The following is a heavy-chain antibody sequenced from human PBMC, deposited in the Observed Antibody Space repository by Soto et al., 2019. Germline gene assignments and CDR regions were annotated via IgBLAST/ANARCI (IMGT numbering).Heavy chain of an antibody. D-gene: IGHD2-21*02. CDR1: GCNFRSCG. CDR3: AKEGSYCGGDCYSPLFDY. J-gene: IGHJ4*02. V-gene: IGHV3-30*18. Sequence: GGSLRLSCAASGCNFRSCGMHWVRQAPGKGLAWVAVISYDGSNKYYADSVKGRFTISRDNSKNTLYLQMNSLRAEDTAVYYCAKEGSYCGGDCYSPLFDYWGQGTLVTVSS. CDR2: ISYDGSNK.